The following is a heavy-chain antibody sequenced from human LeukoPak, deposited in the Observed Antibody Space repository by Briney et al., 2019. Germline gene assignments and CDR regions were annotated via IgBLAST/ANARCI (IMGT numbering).Heavy chain of an antibody. CDR3: VREYSTTPDF. Sequence: PGGSLRLSCAASGFPFSTYWMHWVRQAPGKGLAWDARIYSDGSSTTYADSVKGRFTISRDNAKNTLYLQVNSLRAEDTAVYYCVREYSTTPDFWGLGTLVTVSS. J-gene: IGHJ4*02. CDR1: GFPFSTYW. V-gene: IGHV3-74*01. CDR2: IYSDGSST. D-gene: IGHD6-13*01.